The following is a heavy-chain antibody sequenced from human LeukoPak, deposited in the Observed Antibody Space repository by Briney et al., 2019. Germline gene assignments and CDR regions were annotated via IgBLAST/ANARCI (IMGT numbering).Heavy chain of an antibody. CDR1: GYTFTSYG. Sequence: GASVKVSCKASGYTFTSYGISWVRQAPGQGLEWMGWINPNSGGTNYAQKFQGRVTMTRDTSISTAYMELSRLRSDDTAVYYCARARPWYYYDSSGYYGYWGQGTLVTVSS. CDR3: ARARPWYYYDSSGYYGY. D-gene: IGHD3-22*01. J-gene: IGHJ4*02. CDR2: INPNSGGT. V-gene: IGHV1-2*02.